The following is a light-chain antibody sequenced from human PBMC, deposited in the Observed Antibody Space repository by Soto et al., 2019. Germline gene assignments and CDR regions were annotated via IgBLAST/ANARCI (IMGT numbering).Light chain of an antibody. V-gene: IGKV2-30*01. J-gene: IGKJ1*01. CDR2: KVS. CDR1: QSLLYSDGNIY. Sequence: DVVMTQSPLSLPVTLGQPASISCRSSQSLLYSDGNIYLSWFQQRPGQSPRRLIYKVSKRDSGVPDRFSGSGSDTDFTLKITRVEAEDVGVYYCMEGTHWPWTFGQGTKVEIE. CDR3: MEGTHWPWT.